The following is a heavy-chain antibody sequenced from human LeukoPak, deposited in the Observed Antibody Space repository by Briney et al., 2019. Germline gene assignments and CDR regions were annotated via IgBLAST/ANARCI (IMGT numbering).Heavy chain of an antibody. CDR2: IIPILGIA. J-gene: IGHJ6*02. CDR3: ARDPSQTYYYDSSSRGPYGMDV. Sequence: GASVKVSCKASGGTFSSYAISWVRQAPGQGLEWMGRIIPILGIANYAQKFQGRVTITADKSTSTVYMELSSLRSEDTAVYYCARDPSQTYYYDSSSRGPYGMDVWGQGTTVTVSS. V-gene: IGHV1-69*04. CDR1: GGTFSSYA. D-gene: IGHD3-22*01.